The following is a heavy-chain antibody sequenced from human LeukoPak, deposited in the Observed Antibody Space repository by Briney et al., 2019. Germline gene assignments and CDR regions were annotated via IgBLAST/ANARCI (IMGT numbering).Heavy chain of an antibody. V-gene: IGHV3-21*01. CDR3: ARDSIRQWPDYFDY. D-gene: IGHD6-19*01. CDR2: ISSSSSYI. Sequence: PGGSLRLSCAASGFTFSSYSMKWVRQAPGKGLEWVSSISSSSSYIYYADSVKGRFTISRDNAKNSLYLQMNSLRAEDTAVYYCARDSIRQWPDYFDYWGQGALVTVSS. J-gene: IGHJ4*02. CDR1: GFTFSSYS.